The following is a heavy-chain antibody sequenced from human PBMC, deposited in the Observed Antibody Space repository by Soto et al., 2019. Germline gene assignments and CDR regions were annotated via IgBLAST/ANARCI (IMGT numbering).Heavy chain of an antibody. V-gene: IGHV3-48*02. D-gene: IGHD3-3*01. J-gene: IGHJ4*02. CDR2: ISSSSSTI. CDR3: ASLVPYYDFWSGYSAY. Sequence: EVQLVESGGGLVQPGGSLRLSCAASGFTFSSYSMNWVRQAPGKGLEWVSYISSSSSTIYYADSVKGRFTISRDNAKNSLYLQMNSLRDEDTAVYYCASLVPYYDFWSGYSAYWGQGTLVTVSS. CDR1: GFTFSSYS.